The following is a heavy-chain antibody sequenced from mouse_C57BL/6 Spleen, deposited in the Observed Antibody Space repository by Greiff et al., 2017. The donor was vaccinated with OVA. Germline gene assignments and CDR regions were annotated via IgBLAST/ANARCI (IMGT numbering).Heavy chain of an antibody. CDR2: ISSGGDYI. Sequence: EVQLVESGEGLVKPGGSLKLSCAASGFTFSSYAMSWVRQTPEKRLEWVAYISSGGDYIYYADTVKGRFTISRDNARNTLYLQMSSLKSEDTAMYYCTREGVYDGYYGYWGQGTTLTVSS. CDR1: GFTFSSYA. CDR3: TREGVYDGYYGY. V-gene: IGHV5-9-1*02. D-gene: IGHD2-3*01. J-gene: IGHJ2*01.